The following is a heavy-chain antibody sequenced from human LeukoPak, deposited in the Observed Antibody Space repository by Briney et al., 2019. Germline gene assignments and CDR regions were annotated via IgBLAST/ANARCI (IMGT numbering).Heavy chain of an antibody. Sequence: PSETLSLTCAVYGWSFSGYYWSWIRQPPGKGLEWIGEINHSGSTTYNPSPKSRVTISVDTSKNQFSLKLSSVTAADTAVYYCASGGRLGYCSSTSCYRNYKFDYWGQGTLVTVSS. J-gene: IGHJ4*02. CDR2: INHSGST. CDR3: ASGGRLGYCSSTSCYRNYKFDY. D-gene: IGHD2-2*01. V-gene: IGHV4-34*01. CDR1: GWSFSGYY.